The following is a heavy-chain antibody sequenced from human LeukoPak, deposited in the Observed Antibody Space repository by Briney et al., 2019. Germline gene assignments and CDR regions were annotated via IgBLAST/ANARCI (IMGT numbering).Heavy chain of an antibody. CDR2: IYPGDSDT. CDR3: ARPGSYSGSYNDAFDI. V-gene: IGHV5-51*01. CDR1: GYSFTSYW. D-gene: IGHD1-26*01. J-gene: IGHJ3*02. Sequence: GESLKISCKGSGYSFTSYWIGWVRQMPGKGLEWMGIIYPGDSDTRYSPSFQGQVTISADKSISTAYPQWSSLKASDTAMYYCARPGSYSGSYNDAFDIWGQGTMVTVSS.